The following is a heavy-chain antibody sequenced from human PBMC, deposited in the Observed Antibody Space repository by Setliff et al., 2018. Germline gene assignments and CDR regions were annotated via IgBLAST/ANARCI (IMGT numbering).Heavy chain of an antibody. CDR1: GYTFTDYY. CDR2: VNPASGGT. Sequence: GASVKVSCKAFGYTFTDYYIHWVRQAPGQGLEWMGRVNPASGGTNYAQRFQGRVSMTRDTSITTAYMELTRLTSDDTAVYYCARDLVLLGYQLDYWGQGTLVTVSS. CDR3: ARDLVLLGYQLDY. J-gene: IGHJ4*02. D-gene: IGHD2-8*01. V-gene: IGHV1-2*06.